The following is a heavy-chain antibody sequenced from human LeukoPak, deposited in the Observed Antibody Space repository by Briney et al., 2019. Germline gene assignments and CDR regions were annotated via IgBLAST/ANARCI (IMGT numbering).Heavy chain of an antibody. V-gene: IGHV1-2*02. J-gene: IGHJ2*01. Sequence: GASVKVSCKASGYTFTGYYMHWVRQAPGQGLEWMGWINPNSGGTNYAQKFQGRVTMTRDTSISTAYMELSRLRSDDTAVYYCASNWNPLDYWYFDLWGRGTLVTVSS. D-gene: IGHD1-20*01. CDR2: INPNSGGT. CDR1: GYTFTGYY. CDR3: ASNWNPLDYWYFDL.